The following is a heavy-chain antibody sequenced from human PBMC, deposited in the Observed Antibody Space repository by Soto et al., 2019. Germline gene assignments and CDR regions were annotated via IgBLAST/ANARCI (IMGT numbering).Heavy chain of an antibody. J-gene: IGHJ6*02. Sequence: PGVSLILSCASSGFTFISYAMSWVRQAPGKGLQWISAIINNGGDTYYAASVKGRFTISRDNSKNTLYLEMNSLRAEDTAVYYCAKGISWYYYGMDVWGQGTTVTVSS. CDR3: AKGISWYYYGMDV. D-gene: IGHD3-3*01. CDR2: IINNGGDT. V-gene: IGHV3-23*01. CDR1: GFTFISYA.